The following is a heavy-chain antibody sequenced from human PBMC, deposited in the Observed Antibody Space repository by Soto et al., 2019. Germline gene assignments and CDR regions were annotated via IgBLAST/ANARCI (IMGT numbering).Heavy chain of an antibody. Sequence: PGGSLRLSCAASGFTFSSYGMHWVRQAPGKGLEWVAVISYDGSNKYYADSVKGRFTISRDNSKNTLYLQMNSLRAEDTAVYYCAKLYYYDSSGYSLYYYGMDVWGQGTTVTVSS. J-gene: IGHJ6*02. V-gene: IGHV3-30*18. CDR1: GFTFSSYG. CDR2: ISYDGSNK. CDR3: AKLYYYDSSGYSLYYYGMDV. D-gene: IGHD3-22*01.